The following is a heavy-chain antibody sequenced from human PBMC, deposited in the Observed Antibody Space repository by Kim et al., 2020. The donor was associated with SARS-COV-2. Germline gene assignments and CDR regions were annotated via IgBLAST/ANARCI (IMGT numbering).Heavy chain of an antibody. V-gene: IGHV4-34*01. CDR3: ATAFSVTWFRYKY. CDR2: INHSGST. CDR1: TGSFSGYY. Sequence: SETLSLTCAVYTGSFSGYYWSWIRQPPGKGLEWIAEINHSGSTKYNPSLKSRVTISVDTSKNQFSLKLNSVTAADTAIYYCATAFSVTWFRYKYWGQGSRVTVSA. J-gene: IGHJ4*02. D-gene: IGHD3-16*02.